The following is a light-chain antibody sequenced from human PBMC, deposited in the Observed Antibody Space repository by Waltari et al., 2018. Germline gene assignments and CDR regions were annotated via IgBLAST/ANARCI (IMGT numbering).Light chain of an antibody. CDR2: GAA. Sequence: EVVLTQSPGTLSLSPGERATLSCRASQSVSSSYLAWYQQKSGQAPRLLIYGAASRATGIPDRFSGSGSGTDFTLTISRLEPEDFAVYICQQYGSSPITFGQGTRLEIK. V-gene: IGKV3-20*01. CDR1: QSVSSSY. CDR3: QQYGSSPIT. J-gene: IGKJ5*01.